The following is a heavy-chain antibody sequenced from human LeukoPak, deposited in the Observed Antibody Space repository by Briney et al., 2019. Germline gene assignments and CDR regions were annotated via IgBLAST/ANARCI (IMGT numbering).Heavy chain of an antibody. CDR2: ISYDGSNK. Sequence: GRSLRLSCAASGFTFSSYGMHWVRQAPGKGLEWVAVISYDGSNKYYTDSVKGRLTISRDNSKNTLYLQMNSLRAEDTAIYYCAREGPRGNSQFDYWGQGTLVTVSS. J-gene: IGHJ4*02. CDR3: AREGPRGNSQFDY. V-gene: IGHV3-30*03. D-gene: IGHD2/OR15-2a*01. CDR1: GFTFSSYG.